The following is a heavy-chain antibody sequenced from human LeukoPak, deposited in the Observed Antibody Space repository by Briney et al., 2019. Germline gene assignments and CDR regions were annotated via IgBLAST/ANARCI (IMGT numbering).Heavy chain of an antibody. CDR2: ISYDGNNE. CDR3: AKDSLVYCSSTSCHKGYFDY. J-gene: IGHJ4*02. V-gene: IGHV3-30*18. D-gene: IGHD2-2*01. CDR1: GFTFTSYG. Sequence: GRSLRLSCAASGFTFTSYGMHWVRQAPGKGGEGGAVISYDGNNEYYADTVKGRFTISRDNSKNTLYLQMNSLRTEDTAVYYCAKDSLVYCSSTSCHKGYFDYGGQGTLVTVS.